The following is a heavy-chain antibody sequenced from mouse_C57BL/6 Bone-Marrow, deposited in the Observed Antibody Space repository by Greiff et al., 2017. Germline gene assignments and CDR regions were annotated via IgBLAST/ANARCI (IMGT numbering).Heavy chain of an antibody. CDR3: ARRPQLWLDY. CDR2: INSDSGNN. CDR1: EYEFPSHD. V-gene: IGHV5-2*01. D-gene: IGHD4-1*02. Sequence: SGGGLVQPGESLKLSCESNEYEFPSHDMSWVRKTPEKRLELVAAINSDSGNNYYPDTMEIRFIISRDKTKKTLYLQMRMLRSEDTALYYCARRPQLWLDYWGQGTTLTVSS. J-gene: IGHJ2*01.